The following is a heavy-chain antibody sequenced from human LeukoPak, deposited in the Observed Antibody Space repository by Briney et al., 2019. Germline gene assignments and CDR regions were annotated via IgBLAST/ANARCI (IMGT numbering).Heavy chain of an antibody. CDR3: TRRSPGSSSWYDY. V-gene: IGHV3-53*01. Sequence: GGSLRLSCAVSGLTVSSNYMSWVRQAPGKGLEWVSVIYDGGRTDYADSAKGRFTISRDNSKNTLYLQMNSLTVEDTAVYYCTRRSPGSSSWYDYWGQGTLVTVSS. CDR2: IYDGGRT. D-gene: IGHD6-13*01. J-gene: IGHJ4*02. CDR1: GLTVSSNY.